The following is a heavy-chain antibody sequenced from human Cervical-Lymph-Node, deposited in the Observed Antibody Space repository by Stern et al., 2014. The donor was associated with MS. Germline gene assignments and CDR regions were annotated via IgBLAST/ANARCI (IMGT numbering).Heavy chain of an antibody. CDR2: MCSTVKVETI. D-gene: IGHD4-23*01. Sequence: EEQLVESGGGLEKPGGSLRLSCTASGFTFGDYVMNWFRQAPGKGLEWVAFMCSTVKVETIESAASVNVIFTISIDDSKIIAYLQMNSLKTEYTAVYYCTRVDNGNSIIYWGQGPLVTVSS. V-gene: IGHV3-49*05. CDR1: GFTFGDYV. J-gene: IGHJ4*02. CDR3: TRVDNGNSIIY.